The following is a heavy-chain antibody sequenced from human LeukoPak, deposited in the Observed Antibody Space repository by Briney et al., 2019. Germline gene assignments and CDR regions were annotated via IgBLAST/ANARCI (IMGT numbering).Heavy chain of an antibody. CDR3: ARGLGGLDP. J-gene: IGHJ5*02. CDR2: IHPSDPYT. V-gene: IGHV5-10-1*01. CDR1: GYTFSNNW. Sequence: VEPLKISCQGSGYTFSNNWITWVRQMPGKGLEWMGKIHPSDPYTHYIPPFQGHVTISADKYISTAYLQWSSLKASDTAIYYCARGLGGLDPWGQGTLVA.